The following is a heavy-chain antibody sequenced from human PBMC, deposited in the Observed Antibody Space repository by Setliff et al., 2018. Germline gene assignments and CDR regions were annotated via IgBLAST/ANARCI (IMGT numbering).Heavy chain of an antibody. Sequence: PSETLSLTCTVSGGSIINSYYWSWIRQPAGKGLEWIGRISTSGNTNYNPSLKSRVTISVDTSKNQFSLNLSSVTAADTAVYYCAKEYVVISFVRNTHQHYGMDVWGQGTTVTVSS. CDR3: AKEYVVISFVRNTHQHYGMDV. CDR1: GGSIINSYY. D-gene: IGHD2-21*01. J-gene: IGHJ6*02. CDR2: ISTSGNT. V-gene: IGHV4-61*02.